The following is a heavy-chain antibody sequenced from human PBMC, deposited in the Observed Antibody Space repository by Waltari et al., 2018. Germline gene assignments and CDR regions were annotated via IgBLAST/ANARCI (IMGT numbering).Heavy chain of an antibody. J-gene: IGHJ3*01. CDR2: ISYSGTT. V-gene: IGHV4-39*01. CDR1: GGPITSARHY. CDR3: ATYIGASVGTASFDV. D-gene: IGHD5-12*01. Sequence: QLQLQESGPGLVKPSETVSLTCSVSGGPITSARHYWGWIRQPPGQGLEWIGTISYSGTTYNSPSLQSRVTISRDTSKNQLSLKLDSVTASDTAVYYCATYIGASVGTASFDVWGQGTMVTVSS.